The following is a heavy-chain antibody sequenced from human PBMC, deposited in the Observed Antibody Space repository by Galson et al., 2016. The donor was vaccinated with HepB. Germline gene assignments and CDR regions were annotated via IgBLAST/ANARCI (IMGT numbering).Heavy chain of an antibody. CDR2: IYYPGST. D-gene: IGHD3-22*01. V-gene: IGHV4-39*01. J-gene: IGHJ4*02. Sequence: SETLSLTCTVSGDSISSTSFYWGWIRQPPGRGLEWIGNIYYPGSTYYNPSLKSRVTISVDTSKNQFSLRLRSVTAADTAVYYCARLASHDNSGYPFFDYWGQGTLVTVSS. CDR3: ARLASHDNSGYPFFDY. CDR1: GDSISSTSFY.